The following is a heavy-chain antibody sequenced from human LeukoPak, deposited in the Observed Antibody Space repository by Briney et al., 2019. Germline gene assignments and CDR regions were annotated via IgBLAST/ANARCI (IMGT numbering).Heavy chain of an antibody. CDR1: GYTFRSYE. CDR2: IHPNSGKT. V-gene: IGHV1-8*01. Sequence: ASVKVSCKASGYTFRSYEINWVRQAPGQGLEWVGWIHPNSGKTGYAQKFQGRVAMTRDTSTETAFMELSSLKFDDTAIFYCARGHYGGNRYFDIWGQGTLVTVSS. D-gene: IGHD4-23*01. CDR3: ARGHYGGNRYFDI. J-gene: IGHJ4*02.